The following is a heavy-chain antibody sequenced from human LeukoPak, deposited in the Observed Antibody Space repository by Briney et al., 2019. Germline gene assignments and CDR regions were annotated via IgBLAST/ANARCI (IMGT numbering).Heavy chain of an antibody. CDR3: AKQHPRPSPDAFDI. CDR2: ISYDGSNK. J-gene: IGHJ3*02. CDR1: GFTFSDYY. V-gene: IGHV3-30*18. Sequence: PGESLRLSCAASGFTFSDYYMSWIRQAPGKGLEWVAVISYDGSNKYYADSVKGRFTISRDNSKNTLYLQMNSLRAEDTAVYYCAKQHPRPSPDAFDIWGQGTMVTVSS.